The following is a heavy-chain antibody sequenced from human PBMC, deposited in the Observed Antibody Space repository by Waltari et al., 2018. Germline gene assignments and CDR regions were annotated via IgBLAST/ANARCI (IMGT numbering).Heavy chain of an antibody. J-gene: IGHJ5*02. CDR2: INPNTGDT. Sequence: QVQLVQSGAEVKKPGASVKVSCKASGYTFTGYYFHWVRQALGQGLEWMGRINPNTGDTTYAQEFQGRVTMTRDTSISTAYMELTSLRSEDTAVYYCARDWGYYSDTSGYPSNWFGPWGQGTLVTVSS. D-gene: IGHD3-22*01. V-gene: IGHV1-2*06. CDR1: GYTFTGYY. CDR3: ARDWGYYSDTSGYPSNWFGP.